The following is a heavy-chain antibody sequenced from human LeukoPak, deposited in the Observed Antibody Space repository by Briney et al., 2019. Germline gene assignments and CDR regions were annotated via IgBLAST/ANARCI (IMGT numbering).Heavy chain of an antibody. D-gene: IGHD2-21*02. Sequence: PGGSLRLSCAASGFTFSDYYMHWVRQAPGKGPVWVARVSTDGSSTNYADFAKDRFTISRDNAKNALYLQINSLTPEDTAVYYCARRTIAVVTGDFWGQGTLVTVSS. V-gene: IGHV3-74*01. J-gene: IGHJ4*02. CDR3: ARRTIAVVTGDF. CDR2: VSTDGSST. CDR1: GFTFSDYY.